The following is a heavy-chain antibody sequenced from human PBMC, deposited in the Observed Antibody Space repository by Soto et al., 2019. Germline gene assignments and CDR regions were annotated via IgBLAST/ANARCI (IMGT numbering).Heavy chain of an antibody. CDR2: ISGSGGST. V-gene: IGHV3-23*01. CDR3: AKGGSGHPYYYYYYMDV. Sequence: GGSLRLSCAASGFTFSSYAMSWVRQAPGKGLEWVSAISGSGGSTCYADSVKGRFTISRDNSKNTLYLQMNSLRAEETAVYYCAKGGSGHPYYYYYYMDVWGKGTTVTVYS. J-gene: IGHJ6*03. CDR1: GFTFSSYA. D-gene: IGHD3-16*01.